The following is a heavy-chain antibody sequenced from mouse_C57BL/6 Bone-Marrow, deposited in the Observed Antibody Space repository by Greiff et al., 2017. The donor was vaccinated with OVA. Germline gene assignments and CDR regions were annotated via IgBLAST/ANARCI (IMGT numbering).Heavy chain of an antibody. V-gene: IGHV5-6*02. Sequence: DVQLVESGGDLVKPGGSLKLSCAASGFTFSSYGMSWVRQTPDKRLEWVATISSGGSYTYYPDSVKGRFTISRDNAKNTLYLQMSSLKSEDTAMYYCARRGGYDRYFDVWGTGTTVTVSS. CDR1: GFTFSSYG. CDR2: ISSGGSYT. CDR3: ARRGGYDRYFDV. J-gene: IGHJ1*03. D-gene: IGHD2-2*01.